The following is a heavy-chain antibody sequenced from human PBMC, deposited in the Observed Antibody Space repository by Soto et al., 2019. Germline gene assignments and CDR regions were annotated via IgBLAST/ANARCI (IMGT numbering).Heavy chain of an antibody. CDR3: AKAGDHSYFDY. J-gene: IGHJ4*02. V-gene: IGHV3-23*01. Sequence: EVQLLESGGGLVHPGGSLRLSCAASGCTFSSYAMNWVRQAPGKGLEWVSAISGSGGSTYYADSVKGRFTISRDNSKNTLYLQMNSLRAEDTAVYYCAKAGDHSYFDYWGQGTLVTVSS. CDR1: GCTFSSYA. CDR2: ISGSGGST. D-gene: IGHD3-10*01.